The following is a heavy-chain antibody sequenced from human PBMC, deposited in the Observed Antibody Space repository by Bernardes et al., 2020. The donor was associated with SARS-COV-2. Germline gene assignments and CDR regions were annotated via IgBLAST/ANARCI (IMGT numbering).Heavy chain of an antibody. CDR3: ARDRDYGDYVWFYFQH. D-gene: IGHD4-17*01. J-gene: IGHJ1*01. CDR2: ISSSSSYI. CDR1: GFTFSSYS. Sequence: GGSLRLSCAASGFTFSSYSMNWVRQAPGKGLEWVSSISSSSSYIYYADSVKGRFTISRDNAKNSLYLQMNSLRAEDTAVYYCARDRDYGDYVWFYFQHWGQGTLVTVSS. V-gene: IGHV3-21*01.